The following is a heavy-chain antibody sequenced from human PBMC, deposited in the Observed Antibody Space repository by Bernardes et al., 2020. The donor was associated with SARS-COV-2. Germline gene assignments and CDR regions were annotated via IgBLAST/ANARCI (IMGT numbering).Heavy chain of an antibody. J-gene: IGHJ6*02. Sequence: GGSLRLSCAASGFTFSSYAMSWVRQAPGKGLEWVSAISGSGGSTYYADSVKGRFTISRDNSKNTLYLQMNSLRAEDTAVYYCANPPNWNYVDDYYYYGMDVWGQGTTVTVSS. CDR3: ANPPNWNYVDDYYYYGMDV. D-gene: IGHD1-7*01. CDR2: ISGSGGST. V-gene: IGHV3-23*01. CDR1: GFTFSSYA.